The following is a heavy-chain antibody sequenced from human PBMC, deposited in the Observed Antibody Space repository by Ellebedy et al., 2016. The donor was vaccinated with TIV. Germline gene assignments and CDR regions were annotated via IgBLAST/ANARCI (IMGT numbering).Heavy chain of an antibody. CDR1: GLTFSDAW. V-gene: IGHV3-15*01. J-gene: IGHJ4*02. Sequence: GGSLRLXXVVSGLTFSDAWMAWVRQAPGKGLEWVGRMKSFRGGGTIQYAAPVEGRFSISRDDSKDTLYLQMNSLKTEDTAVYYCTWDSTGYWSLHWGRGTLVTVSS. D-gene: IGHD3-22*01. CDR3: TWDSTGYWSLH. CDR2: MKSFRGGGTI.